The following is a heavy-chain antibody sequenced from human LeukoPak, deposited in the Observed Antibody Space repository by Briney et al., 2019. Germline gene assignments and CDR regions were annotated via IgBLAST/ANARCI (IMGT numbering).Heavy chain of an antibody. D-gene: IGHD2-21*01. CDR1: GFTFRSHA. CDR3: AKDFRIGYSAHFDY. V-gene: IGHV3-23*01. Sequence: GSLRLSCVGSGFTFRSHAMSWVRQAPEKGLEFVSGIYESGGTTYYADSVKGRFSISRDNSKNTLYLQMDSLRGEDTAVYYCAKDFRIGYSAHFDYWGQGALVTVSS. J-gene: IGHJ4*02. CDR2: IYESGGTT.